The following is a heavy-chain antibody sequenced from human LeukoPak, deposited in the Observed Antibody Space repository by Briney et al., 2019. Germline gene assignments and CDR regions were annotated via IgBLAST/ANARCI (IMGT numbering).Heavy chain of an antibody. J-gene: IGHJ4*02. CDR2: IYYSGST. CDR3: ARAYYDILTGYSYFDY. Sequence: SETQSLTCIVSGGSISSYYWSWIRQPPGKGLEWIGYIYYSGSTNYNPSLKSRVTISVDTSKNQFSLKLTSVTAADTAVYYCARAYYDILTGYSYFDYWGQGTLVTVSS. V-gene: IGHV4-59*08. D-gene: IGHD3-9*01. CDR1: GGSISSYY.